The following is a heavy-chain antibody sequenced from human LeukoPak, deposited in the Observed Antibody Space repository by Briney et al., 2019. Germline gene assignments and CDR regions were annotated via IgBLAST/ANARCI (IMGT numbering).Heavy chain of an antibody. CDR3: ASQSTPVLPFDI. CDR1: GFTVSTNC. V-gene: IGHV3-53*04. J-gene: IGHJ3*02. Sequence: GGSLRLSCAASGFTVSTNCMTWVRQAPGKGLEWVSTIYSGGTTYYADSVMGRFTISRHNSRNTLYLQMNSLRVEDTAVYYCASQSTPVLPFDIWGQGTMVTVSS. CDR2: IYSGGTT.